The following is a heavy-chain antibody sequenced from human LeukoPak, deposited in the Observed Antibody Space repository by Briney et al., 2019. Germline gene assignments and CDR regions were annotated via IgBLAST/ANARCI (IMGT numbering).Heavy chain of an antibody. CDR2: IYSGGST. J-gene: IGHJ4*02. D-gene: IGHD6-13*01. CDR3: ARAAAGQYYFDY. CDR1: GFTVSSNY. Sequence: PGGSLRLSCAASGFTVSSNYMSWVRQAPGKGLEWVSAIYSGGSTYYADSVKGRFTISRDNSKNTLYLQMNSLRAEDTAVYYCARAAAGQYYFDYWGQGTLVTVSS. V-gene: IGHV3-53*01.